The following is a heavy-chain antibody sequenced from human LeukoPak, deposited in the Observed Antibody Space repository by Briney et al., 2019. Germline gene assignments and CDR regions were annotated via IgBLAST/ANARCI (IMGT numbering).Heavy chain of an antibody. Sequence: SETLSLTCAVYGGSFSGYYWSWIRQPPGKGLEWIGEINHSGSTNYNPSLKSRVTISVDTSKNQFSLKLSSVTAADTAVYYCAGLTNDYDILTGYYYAFDIWGQGTMATVSS. J-gene: IGHJ3*02. D-gene: IGHD3-9*01. CDR3: AGLTNDYDILTGYYYAFDI. CDR1: GGSFSGYY. V-gene: IGHV4-34*01. CDR2: INHSGST.